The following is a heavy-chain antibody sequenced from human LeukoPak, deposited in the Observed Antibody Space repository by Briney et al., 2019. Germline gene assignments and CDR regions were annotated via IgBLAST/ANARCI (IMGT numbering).Heavy chain of an antibody. D-gene: IGHD3-10*01. CDR2: INHSGST. CDR3: ARRITMVRGVIDWFDP. CDR1: GGSFSGYY. J-gene: IGHJ5*02. Sequence: SETLSLTCAVYGGSFSGYYWSWIRQLPGKGLEWIGEINHSGSTNYNPSLKSRVTISVDTSKNQFSLKLSSVTAADTAVYYCARRITMVRGVIDWFDPWGQGTLVTVSS. V-gene: IGHV4-34*01.